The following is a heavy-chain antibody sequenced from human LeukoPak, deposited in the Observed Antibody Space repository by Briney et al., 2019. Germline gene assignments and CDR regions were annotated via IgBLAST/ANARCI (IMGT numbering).Heavy chain of an antibody. J-gene: IGHJ5*02. V-gene: IGHV4-59*08. CDR2: IYYSGST. Sequence: PSETLSLTCTVSGGSISSYYWSWIRQPPGKGLEWIGYIYYSGSTSYNPSLKSRVTISVDTSKNQFSLKLSSVTAADTAVYYRARHGLLWFGELWSFDPWGQGTPVTVSS. CDR1: GGSISSYY. D-gene: IGHD3-10*01. CDR3: ARHGLLWFGELWSFDP.